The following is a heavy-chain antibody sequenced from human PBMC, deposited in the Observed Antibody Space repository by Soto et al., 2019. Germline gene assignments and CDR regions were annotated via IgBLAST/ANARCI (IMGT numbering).Heavy chain of an antibody. CDR2: INHSGST. V-gene: IGHV4-34*01. Sequence: SETLSLTCAVYGGSFSGYYWSWIRQPPGKGLEWIGEINHSGSTNYNPSLKSRVTISVDTSKNQFSLKLSSVTAADTAVYYCARADILLWFGELLRPYYYGMDVWGQGTTVTVSS. D-gene: IGHD3-10*01. CDR1: GGSFSGYY. CDR3: ARADILLWFGELLRPYYYGMDV. J-gene: IGHJ6*02.